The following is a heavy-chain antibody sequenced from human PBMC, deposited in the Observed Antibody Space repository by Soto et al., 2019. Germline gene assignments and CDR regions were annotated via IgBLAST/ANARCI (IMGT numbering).Heavy chain of an antibody. CDR1: GDSVSSSYYY. D-gene: IGHD5-12*01. Sequence: PSETLSLTCTVSGDSVSSSYYYWGWFRQPPGKGLEWIGSIFYSGSTDYNPSLKSRVTISVDTSKNQFSLKLSSVTAADTAVYYCAKNVDNPSFDYWGQGTLVPVS. CDR3: AKNVDNPSFDY. V-gene: IGHV4-39*01. CDR2: IFYSGST. J-gene: IGHJ4*02.